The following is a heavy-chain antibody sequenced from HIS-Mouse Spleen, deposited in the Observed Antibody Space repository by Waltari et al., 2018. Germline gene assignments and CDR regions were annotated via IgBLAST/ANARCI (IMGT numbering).Heavy chain of an antibody. CDR3: AREIPYSSSWYDWYFDL. CDR2: SYYSGRT. V-gene: IGHV4-39*07. CDR1: GGSISSSSYY. J-gene: IGHJ2*01. D-gene: IGHD6-13*01. Sequence: QLQLQESGPGLVKPSETLSLTCTVSGGSISSSSYYWGWIRQPPGKGVEWIGSSYYSGRTYYTPTLKSRVTISVDTSKNQFSLKQSSVTAADTAVYYCAREIPYSSSWYDWYFDLWGRGTLVTVSS.